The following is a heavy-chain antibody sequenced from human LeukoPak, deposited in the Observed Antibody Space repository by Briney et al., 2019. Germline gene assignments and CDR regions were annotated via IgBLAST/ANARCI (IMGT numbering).Heavy chain of an antibody. J-gene: IGHJ4*02. CDR3: ARENYDFWSGYYLDY. CDR2: IKQDGSEK. V-gene: IGHV3-7*01. CDR1: GFTFSSYW. Sequence: GGSLRLSCAASGFTFSSYWMSWVRQAPGKGLEWVANIKQDGSEKYYVDSVKGRFTISRDNAKNSLYLRMNSLRAEDTAVYYCARENYDFWSGYYLDYWGQGTLVTVSS. D-gene: IGHD3-3*01.